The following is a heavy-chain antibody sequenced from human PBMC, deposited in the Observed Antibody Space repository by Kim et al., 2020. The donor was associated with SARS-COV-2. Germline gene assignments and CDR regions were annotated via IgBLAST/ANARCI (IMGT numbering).Heavy chain of an antibody. CDR1: GGSISSYY. J-gene: IGHJ3*01. CDR3: ACGGLHCCGSSASRNGAF. V-gene: IGHV4-59*08. Sequence: SETLSLTCTVSGGSISSYYWSWVRQPPRKGLEWIGYSYNSGSTNYNPSPTSRVTISVDTSKNQFSLKLSSATAADTAVSYCACGGLHCCGSSASRNGAF. D-gene: IGHD3-22*01. CDR2: SYNSGST.